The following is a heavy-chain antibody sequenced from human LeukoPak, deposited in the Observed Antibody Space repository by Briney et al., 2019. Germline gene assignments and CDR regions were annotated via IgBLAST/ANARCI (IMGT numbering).Heavy chain of an antibody. CDR1: GDSISSSY. V-gene: IGHV4-4*07. D-gene: IGHD6-19*01. CDR2: IHTSGST. Sequence: SETLSLTCTVSGDSISSSYWGWIRQPAGKGLEWIGRIHTSGSTYYSPSLKSRVTMSVDTSTNQFSLKLSSVTAVDTAMYYCARVRLGRGLDYWGQGTLVTVSS. J-gene: IGHJ4*02. CDR3: ARVRLGRGLDY.